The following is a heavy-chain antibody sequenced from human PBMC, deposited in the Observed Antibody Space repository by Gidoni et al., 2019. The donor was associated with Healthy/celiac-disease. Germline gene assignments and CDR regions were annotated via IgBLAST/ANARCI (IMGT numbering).Heavy chain of an antibody. V-gene: IGHV3-23*01. CDR1: GFTFSSYA. J-gene: IGHJ4*02. D-gene: IGHD5-12*01. CDR3: AKVGVATITSFDY. Sequence: EVQLLESGGGLVQPGGSLRLSCAASGFTFSSYAMSWVRQAPGKGLEWVSAISCSGGSTYYADSMKGRFTISRDNSKNTLYLQMNSLRAEDTAVYYCAKVGVATITSFDYWGQGTLVTVSS. CDR2: ISCSGGST.